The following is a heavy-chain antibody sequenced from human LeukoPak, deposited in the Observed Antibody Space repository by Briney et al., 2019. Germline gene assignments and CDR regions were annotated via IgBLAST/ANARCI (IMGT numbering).Heavy chain of an antibody. J-gene: IGHJ4*02. CDR3: ARDLPPGYCSSTSCLYYFDY. CDR1: GYTFTSYG. V-gene: IGHV1-18*01. Sequence: GASVKVSCKASGYTFTSYGISWVRQAPGQGLEWMGWISAYNGNTNYAQKLQGRVTMTTDTSTSTAYMELRSLRSDDTAVYYCARDLPPGYCSSTSCLYYFDYWGQGTLVTVSS. CDR2: ISAYNGNT. D-gene: IGHD2-2*03.